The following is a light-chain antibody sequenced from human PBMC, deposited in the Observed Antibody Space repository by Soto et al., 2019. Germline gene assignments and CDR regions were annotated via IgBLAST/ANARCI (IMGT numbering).Light chain of an antibody. Sequence: DIQMTQSPSTLSTSVGDRVTITCRASQSISSWLAWYQQKPGKAPKLLIYDASSSQSGVPSRFSGSGSGTEFTLTISSLQPVDFATYYCQQYDSYSWTFGQGTKVEIK. CDR1: QSISSW. CDR2: DAS. V-gene: IGKV1-5*01. J-gene: IGKJ1*01. CDR3: QQYDSYSWT.